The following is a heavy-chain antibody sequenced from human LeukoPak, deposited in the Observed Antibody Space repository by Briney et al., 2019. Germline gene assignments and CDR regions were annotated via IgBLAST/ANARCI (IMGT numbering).Heavy chain of an antibody. CDR2: ISGSGGST. CDR3: AKNTGQTSGYSYGYNY. J-gene: IGHJ4*02. V-gene: IGHV3-23*01. Sequence: GGSLRLSCAASGFTFSSYAVDWVRQAPGKRLEWVSAISGSGGSTYYTDTVKGRFTISRDNSKNTLYLQMNSLRAEDTAVYYCAKNTGQTSGYSYGYNYWGQGTLVTVSS. CDR1: GFTFSSYA. D-gene: IGHD5-18*01.